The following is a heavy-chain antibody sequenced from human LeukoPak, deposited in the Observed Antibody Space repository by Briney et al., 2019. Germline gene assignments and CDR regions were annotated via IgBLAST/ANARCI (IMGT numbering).Heavy chain of an antibody. CDR2: INPSAGNT. CDR1: GYTFTNYY. CDR3: ARGAGYSNVGAFDI. J-gene: IGHJ3*02. Sequence: ASVKVSCKASGYTFTNYYMHWVRRAPGQGLEWMGIINPSAGNTNYAQQFQGRATMTRDTSTSTVYMELSSLRSEDTAVYYCARGAGYSNVGAFDIWGQGTMVIVSS. V-gene: IGHV1-46*01. D-gene: IGHD4-23*01.